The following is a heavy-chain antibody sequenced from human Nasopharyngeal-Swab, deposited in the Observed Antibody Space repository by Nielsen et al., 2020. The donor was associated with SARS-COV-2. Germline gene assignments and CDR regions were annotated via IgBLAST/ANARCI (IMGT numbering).Heavy chain of an antibody. CDR1: GFTFSSYA. CDR2: IYVGGDT. J-gene: IGHJ3*01. Sequence: GGSLRLSCTASGFTFSSYAMNWVRQAPGKGLEWVSIIYVGGDTYYADSVKDRFVISRDDSKNTVSLQLNSLRVDDTGVYYCTRSVADNDAFDVWGPGTVVSVSS. CDR3: TRSVADNDAFDV. V-gene: IGHV3-66*01.